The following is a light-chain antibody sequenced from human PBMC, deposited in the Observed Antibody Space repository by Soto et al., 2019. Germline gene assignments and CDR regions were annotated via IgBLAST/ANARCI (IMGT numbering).Light chain of an antibody. Sequence: QSALTQPASVSGSPGQSITISCTGTSGDIGSYNRVSWYQQHPGKAPKLIIYEVTDRPSGVSNRFSGSKSGNTASLTISGLQAEDEAEYYCSSYTNFNTRACVFGTGTKVTFL. CDR1: SGDIGSYNR. V-gene: IGLV2-14*01. J-gene: IGLJ1*01. CDR3: SSYTNFNTRACV. CDR2: EVT.